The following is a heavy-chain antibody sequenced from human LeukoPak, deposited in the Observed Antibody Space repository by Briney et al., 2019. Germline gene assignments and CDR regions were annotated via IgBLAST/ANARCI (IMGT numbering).Heavy chain of an antibody. J-gene: IGHJ4*02. CDR1: GGSFSGYY. Sequence: SETLSLTCAVYGGSFSGYYWSWIRQPPGKGLEWIGEINHSGSTNYNPSLKSRVTISVDTSKNQFSLKLSSVTAADTAVYYCASLGEGYGYGYWGQGTLVTVSS. CDR3: ASLGEGYGYGY. CDR2: INHSGST. V-gene: IGHV4-34*01. D-gene: IGHD5-18*01.